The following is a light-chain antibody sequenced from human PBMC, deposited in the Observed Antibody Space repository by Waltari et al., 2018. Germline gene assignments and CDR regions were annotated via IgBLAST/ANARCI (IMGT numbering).Light chain of an antibody. CDR2: DVT. CDR1: TSDIGYNKF. J-gene: IGLJ2*01. Sequence: QSALTQPASVSGSPGQSIAISCTGTTSDIGYNKFVSWYQQNPGKAPKLIIYDVTGRPSGVSGRFSGSKSGNTASLTSSGLQAEDEADYYCSSYTSSRTLIFGGGTKVTV. V-gene: IGLV2-14*01. CDR3: SSYTSSRTLI.